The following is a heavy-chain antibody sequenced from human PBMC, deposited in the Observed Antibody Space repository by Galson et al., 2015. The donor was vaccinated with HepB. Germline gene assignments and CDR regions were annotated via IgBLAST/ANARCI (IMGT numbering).Heavy chain of an antibody. CDR1: GDSVSSNSAA. J-gene: IGHJ4*02. D-gene: IGHD3-10*01. CDR2: TYYRSKWYN. CDR3: ARRSGQKPYNFDY. Sequence: CAISGDSVSSNSAAWNWIRQSPSRGLEWLGRTYYRSKWYNEYAVSVKSRITIDPDTSKNQFSLQLNSVTPEDTAVYYCARRSGQKPYNFDYWGQGTLATVSS. V-gene: IGHV6-1*01.